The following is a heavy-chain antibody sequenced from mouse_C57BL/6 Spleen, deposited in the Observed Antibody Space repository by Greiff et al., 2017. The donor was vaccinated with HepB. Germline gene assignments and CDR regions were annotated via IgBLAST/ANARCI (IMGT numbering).Heavy chain of an antibody. CDR3: ARSYYYGSSPGYFDV. J-gene: IGHJ1*03. CDR1: GYTFTSYW. D-gene: IGHD1-1*01. Sequence: QVQLQQSGAELVMPGASVKLSCKASGYTFTSYWMHWVKQRPGQGLEWIGEIDPSDSYTNYNQKFKGKSTLTVDKSSSTAYMQLSSLTSEDSAVYYCARSYYYGSSPGYFDVWGTGTTVTVSS. CDR2: IDPSDSYT. V-gene: IGHV1-69*01.